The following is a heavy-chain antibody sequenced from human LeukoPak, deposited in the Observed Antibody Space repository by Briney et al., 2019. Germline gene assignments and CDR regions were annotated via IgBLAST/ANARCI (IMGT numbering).Heavy chain of an antibody. CDR2: IYYSGST. CDR3: ARGYCSGGSCYSYYYYNYMDV. CDR1: GGSISSYY. Sequence: SETLSLTCTVSGGSISSYYWSWIRQPPGKGLEWIGYIYYSGSTNYNPSLKSRVTISVDTSKNQFSLKLSSVTAADTAVYYCARGYCSGGSCYSYYYYNYMDVWGKGTTVTVSS. V-gene: IGHV4-59*12. D-gene: IGHD2-15*01. J-gene: IGHJ6*03.